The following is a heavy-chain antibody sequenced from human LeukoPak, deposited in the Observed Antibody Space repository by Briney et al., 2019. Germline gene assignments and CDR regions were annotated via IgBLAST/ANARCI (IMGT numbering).Heavy chain of an antibody. Sequence: GGSLRLSCAASGFTFSSYSMNWVRQAPGKGLEWVSAISGSGGSTYYADSVKGRFTISRDNSKNTLYLQMNSLRAEDTAVYYCAKDRAGVLRFLEWLNDFDYWGQGTLVTVSS. D-gene: IGHD3-3*01. J-gene: IGHJ4*02. CDR2: ISGSGGST. V-gene: IGHV3-23*01. CDR1: GFTFSSYS. CDR3: AKDRAGVLRFLEWLNDFDY.